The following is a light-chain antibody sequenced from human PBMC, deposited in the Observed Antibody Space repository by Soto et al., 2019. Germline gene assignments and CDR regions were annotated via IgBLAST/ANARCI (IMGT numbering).Light chain of an antibody. CDR1: SSDVGGYNY. CDR2: DVS. J-gene: IGLJ2*01. CDR3: SSYTSSSVV. V-gene: IGLV2-14*01. Sequence: QSALTQPASVSGSPGQSITISCTATSSDVGGYNYVSWYQQHPGKAPKLMIYDVSYRPSGVSNRFSGSKSGNTASLTISGLQAEDEADYYCSSYTSSSVVFGGGTKVTVL.